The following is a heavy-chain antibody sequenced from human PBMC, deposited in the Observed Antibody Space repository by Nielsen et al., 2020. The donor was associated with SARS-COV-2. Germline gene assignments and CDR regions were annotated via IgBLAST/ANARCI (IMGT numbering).Heavy chain of an antibody. J-gene: IGHJ5*02. V-gene: IGHV4-4*02. D-gene: IGHD3-16*01. CDR3: ARVGDKVPGNWFDP. CDR1: GGSISSSNW. CDR2: IYHSGST. Sequence: SETLSLTCAVSGGSISSSNWWSWVRQPPGKGLEWIGEIYHSGSTNYNPSLKSRVTISVDKSKNQFSLKLSSVTAADTAVYYCARVGDKVPGNWFDPWGQGTLVTVSS.